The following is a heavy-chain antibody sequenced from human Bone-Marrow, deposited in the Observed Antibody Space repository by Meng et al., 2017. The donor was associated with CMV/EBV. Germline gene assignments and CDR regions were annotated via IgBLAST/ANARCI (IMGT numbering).Heavy chain of an antibody. D-gene: IGHD7-27*01. CDR3: ARKAWSWGALDF. J-gene: IGHJ3*01. CDR1: GFTFDDYT. CDR2: ISWDGGST. Sequence: GESLKISCAASGFTFDDYTMHWVRQAPGKGLEWVSLISWDGGSTYYADSVKGRFTISRDNSKNSLYLQMNSLRTEDTALYYCARKAWSWGALDFWGQATKVTVSS. V-gene: IGHV3-43*01.